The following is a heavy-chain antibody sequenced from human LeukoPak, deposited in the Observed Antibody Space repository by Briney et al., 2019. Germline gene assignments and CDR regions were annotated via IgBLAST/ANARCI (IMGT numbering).Heavy chain of an antibody. CDR3: ATDLKRIVGATSFDY. CDR2: FDPEDGET. J-gene: IGHJ4*02. D-gene: IGHD1-26*01. V-gene: IGHV1-24*01. CDR1: GYTLTELS. Sequence: ASVKVSCKVSGYTLTELSMHWVRQAPGKGLEWMGGFDPEDGETIYAQKFQGRVTMTEDTSTDTAYMELSSLRSEDTAVHYCATDLKRIVGATSFDYWGQGTLVTVSS.